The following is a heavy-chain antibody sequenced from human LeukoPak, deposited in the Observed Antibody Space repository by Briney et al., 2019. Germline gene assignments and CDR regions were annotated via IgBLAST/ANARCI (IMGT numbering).Heavy chain of an antibody. J-gene: IGHJ6*03. Sequence: SETLSLTYTVSGGSISSSSYYWGWIRQPPGKGLEWIGSIYYSGSTYYNPSLKSRVTISVDTSKNQFSLKLSSVTAADTAVYYCARRSRNVVVVPLYYYYYYMGVWGKGTTVTVSS. CDR2: IYYSGST. CDR1: GGSISSSSYY. D-gene: IGHD2-15*01. CDR3: ARRSRNVVVVPLYYYYYYMGV. V-gene: IGHV4-39*01.